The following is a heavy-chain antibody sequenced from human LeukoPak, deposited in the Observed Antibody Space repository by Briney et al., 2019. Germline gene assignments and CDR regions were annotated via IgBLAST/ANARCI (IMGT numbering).Heavy chain of an antibody. CDR1: GFTFSSYA. D-gene: IGHD3-22*01. CDR3: AKDLYDSSEGPDYFDY. J-gene: IGHJ4*02. V-gene: IGHV3-23*01. CDR2: ISGSGGST. Sequence: SGGSLRLSCAASGFTFSSYAMSWVRQAPGKGLEWVSAISGSGGSTYYADSVKGRFTISRDNSKNTLYLQMNSLRAEDTAVYYCAKDLYDSSEGPDYFDYWGQGTLVTVSS.